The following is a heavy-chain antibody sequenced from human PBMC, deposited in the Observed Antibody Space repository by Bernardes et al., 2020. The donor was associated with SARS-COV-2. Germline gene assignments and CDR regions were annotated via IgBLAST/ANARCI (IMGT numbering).Heavy chain of an antibody. V-gene: IGHV1-18*01. Sequence: ASVKVACKASGYTFTSNGISWVRQDPGQGLEWMGWISAYHGNTNYAQKFQGRVTMTTDTSTSTAYMELRSLRSDDTAVYYCARDVRERYYYDSSGYYLGALDYWGQGTLVTVSS. CDR3: ARDVRERYYYDSSGYYLGALDY. J-gene: IGHJ4*02. CDR1: GYTFTSNG. D-gene: IGHD3-22*01. CDR2: ISAYHGNT.